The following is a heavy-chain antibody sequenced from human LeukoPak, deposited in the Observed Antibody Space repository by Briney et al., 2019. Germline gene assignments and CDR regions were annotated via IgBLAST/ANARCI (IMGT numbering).Heavy chain of an antibody. V-gene: IGHV3-7*03. CDR1: GFPFSSYW. CDR2: VKQDGTER. Sequence: GGSLRLSCAASGFPFSSYWMTWVRQAPGKGLEWVASVKQDGTERYYVDSVKGRFSLSRDNAKNLVHLQMNSLRSEDTAMYFCARDRSSGLSRATEHWGQGTLVTVSP. CDR3: ARDRSSGLSRATEH. D-gene: IGHD3-22*01. J-gene: IGHJ4*02.